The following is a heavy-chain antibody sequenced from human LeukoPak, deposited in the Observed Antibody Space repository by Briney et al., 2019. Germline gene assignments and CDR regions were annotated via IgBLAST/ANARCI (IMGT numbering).Heavy chain of an antibody. J-gene: IGHJ4*02. Sequence: GGSLRLSCAASGFTFSDYYMSWIRQAPGKGLEWISYISPSGITTYYTDSVKGRFTVSRDNAKNSLSLHINSLRVEDTAVYYCARASTGSFSGTLEYWGRGTLVTVSS. CDR2: ISPSGITT. CDR1: GFTFSDYY. CDR3: ARASTGSFSGTLEY. V-gene: IGHV3-11*04. D-gene: IGHD1-26*01.